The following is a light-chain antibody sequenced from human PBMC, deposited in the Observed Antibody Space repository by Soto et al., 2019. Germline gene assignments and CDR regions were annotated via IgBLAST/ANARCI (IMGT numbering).Light chain of an antibody. J-gene: IGKJ5*01. CDR1: QSVRSN. CDR3: HQYNNWRT. V-gene: IGKV3-15*01. Sequence: EIVMTQSPATLSVSPGERATLSCRASQSVRSNLAWYQQKPGQAPRLLIYGASTRATGIPARFSGSGAGTEFNLTISSLQSEDFALYYCHQYNNWRTFGQGTRLEIK. CDR2: GAS.